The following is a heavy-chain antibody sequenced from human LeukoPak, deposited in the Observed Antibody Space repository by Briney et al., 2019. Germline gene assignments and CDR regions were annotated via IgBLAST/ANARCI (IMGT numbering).Heavy chain of an antibody. CDR3: AKSLFGPLDS. D-gene: IGHD3-3*01. J-gene: IGHJ4*02. CDR1: GFTVSDNY. V-gene: IGHV3-53*01. CDR2: IYSGGTT. Sequence: GGSLRLSCAASGFTVSDNYMSWVRQAPGKGLEWVSLIYSGGTTYCADSVRGRFTISRDNSKNTLYLQINSLTAGDTAVYYCAKSLFGPLDSWGQGTLVTVSS.